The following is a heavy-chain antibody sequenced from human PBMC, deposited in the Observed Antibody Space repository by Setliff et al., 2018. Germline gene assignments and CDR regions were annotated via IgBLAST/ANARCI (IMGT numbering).Heavy chain of an antibody. CDR2: INAGNGIT. D-gene: IGHD2-2*01. V-gene: IGHV1-3*01. Sequence: ASVKVSCKASGYTFSTYAIHWVRQAHGQRPDWMGWINAGNGITKYSQKFQGRVTITRDTSASTAYMDLRSLRSDDTAVYYCERLVRYCSTTSCQKTSGDYFWGLGTLVTVSS. CDR3: ERLVRYCSTTSCQKTSGDYF. CDR1: GYTFSTYA. J-gene: IGHJ4*02.